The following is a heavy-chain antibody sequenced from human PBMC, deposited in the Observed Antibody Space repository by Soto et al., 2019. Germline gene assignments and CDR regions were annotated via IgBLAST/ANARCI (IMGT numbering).Heavy chain of an antibody. CDR2: IIPIFGTA. CDR3: ARVASDPYGSGSYYSYNWFDP. CDR1: GGTFSSYA. Sequence: SVKVSCKASGGTFSSYAISWVRQAPGQGLEWMGGIIPIFGTANYAQKFQGRVTITADESTSTAYMELGSLRSEDTAVYYCARVASDPYGSGSYYSYNWFDPWGQGTLVTVSS. D-gene: IGHD3-10*01. V-gene: IGHV1-69*13. J-gene: IGHJ5*02.